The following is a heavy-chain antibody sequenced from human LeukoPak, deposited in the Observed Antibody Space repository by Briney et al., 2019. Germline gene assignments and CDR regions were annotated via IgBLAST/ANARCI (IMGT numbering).Heavy chain of an antibody. CDR3: LTYYYDSSGYYGVDY. CDR2: ISNSGITT. D-gene: IGHD3-22*01. Sequence: GGSLRLSCAASGFTFSNNAMSWVRQAPGKGLEWVSAISNSGITTFYADSVKGRFAISRDNSKNTLYLQMTSLRAEDTAIYYCLTYYYDSSGYYGVDYWGQGTLATVSS. V-gene: IGHV3-23*01. J-gene: IGHJ4*02. CDR1: GFTFSNNA.